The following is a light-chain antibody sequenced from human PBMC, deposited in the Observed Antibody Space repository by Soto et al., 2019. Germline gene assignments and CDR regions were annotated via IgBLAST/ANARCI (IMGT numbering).Light chain of an antibody. Sequence: SYELTQAPSVSVAPGQTARITCGGNNIGTKGVHWYQQRPGQAPVLVVYDDSDRPSGIPERFSGSNSGNTATLTISRVEAGDEADFYCQVWDSSPDLVVFGGGTKVTVL. CDR3: QVWDSSPDLVV. J-gene: IGLJ2*01. V-gene: IGLV3-21*02. CDR1: NIGTKG. CDR2: DDS.